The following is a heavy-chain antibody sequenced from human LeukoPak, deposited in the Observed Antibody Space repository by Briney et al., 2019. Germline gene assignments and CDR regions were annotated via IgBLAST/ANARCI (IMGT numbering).Heavy chain of an antibody. CDR2: INWNGGST. CDR1: GFTFDDYG. V-gene: IGHV3-20*04. Sequence: GSLRLSCAASGFTFDDYGMSWVRQAPGKGLEWVSGINWNGGSTGYADSVKGRFTISRDNAKNSLYLQMNSLRAEDTALYYCARDLEQQLAGSFDYWGQGTLVTVSS. CDR3: ARDLEQQLAGSFDY. J-gene: IGHJ4*02. D-gene: IGHD6-13*01.